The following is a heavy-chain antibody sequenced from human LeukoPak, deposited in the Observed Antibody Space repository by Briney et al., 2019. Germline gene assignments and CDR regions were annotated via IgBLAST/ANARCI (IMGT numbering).Heavy chain of an antibody. D-gene: IGHD2-21*01. Sequence: ASVKVSCKASGGTFSSYAISWVRQAPGQGLEWMGGIIPIFGTANYAQKFQGRVTITADKSTSTAYMELSSLRSEDTAVYYCARAPHIFGPNWFDPWGQGTLVTVSS. CDR3: ARAPHIFGPNWFDP. CDR1: GGTFSSYA. V-gene: IGHV1-69*06. J-gene: IGHJ5*02. CDR2: IIPIFGTA.